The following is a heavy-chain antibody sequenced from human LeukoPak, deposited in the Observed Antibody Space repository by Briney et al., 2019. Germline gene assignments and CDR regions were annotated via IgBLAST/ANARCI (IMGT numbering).Heavy chain of an antibody. V-gene: IGHV4-61*08. Sequence: SSETLSLTCTVSGGSISSGDYYWGWIRRPPGRGLEYIGHIYYTGKTDYNPSFKSRVTMSVDTSKNQLSLKLHFLTAADTAVYYCARWDCSSGTCYYLDYWGQGTLVIVSS. J-gene: IGHJ4*02. CDR3: ARWDCSSGTCYYLDY. CDR2: IYYTGKT. D-gene: IGHD2-15*01. CDR1: GGSISSGDYY.